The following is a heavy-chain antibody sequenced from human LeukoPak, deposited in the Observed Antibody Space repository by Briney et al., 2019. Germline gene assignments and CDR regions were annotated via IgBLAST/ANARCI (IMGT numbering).Heavy chain of an antibody. J-gene: IGHJ4*02. CDR1: GGSISSSSYY. Sequence: TSETLSLTCTVSGGSISSSSYYWGWIRQPPGKGLVWLGSIYYSGSISYNPSLKSRVTISVDTSKSQFSLKLSSVTAADTAVYYCARRYSSSWYSETDYWGQGTLVTVSS. V-gene: IGHV4-39*01. CDR2: IYYSGSI. D-gene: IGHD6-13*01. CDR3: ARRYSSSWYSETDY.